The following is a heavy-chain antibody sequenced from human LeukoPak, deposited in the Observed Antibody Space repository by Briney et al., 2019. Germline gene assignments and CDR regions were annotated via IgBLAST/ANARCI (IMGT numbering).Heavy chain of an antibody. Sequence: QPGGSLRLSCAASEFTFSAYAMHWIRQAPGRGLEWAAFVRYGGNIKYYADSVKGRFTISRDNSKNTLYLQMNSLRPEDTAVYYCTKDLGTEYNIFDYWGQGTLVTVSS. D-gene: IGHD3-9*01. CDR1: EFTFSAYA. J-gene: IGHJ4*02. CDR2: VRYGGNIK. V-gene: IGHV3-30*02. CDR3: TKDLGTEYNIFDY.